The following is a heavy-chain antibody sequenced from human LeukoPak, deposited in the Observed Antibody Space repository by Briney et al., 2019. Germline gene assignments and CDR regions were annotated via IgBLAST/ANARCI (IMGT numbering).Heavy chain of an antibody. V-gene: IGHV1-2*02. Sequence: GASVKVSCKASGYTFTGYYMHWVRQAPGQGLEWMGWINPNSGGTNYAQKFQGRVTMTRDTPISTAYMELSRLRSDDTAVYYCARVPYYYDSSGYSIPPAIFDYWGQGTLVTVFS. CDR3: ARVPYYYDSSGYSIPPAIFDY. D-gene: IGHD3-22*01. CDR2: INPNSGGT. CDR1: GYTFTGYY. J-gene: IGHJ4*02.